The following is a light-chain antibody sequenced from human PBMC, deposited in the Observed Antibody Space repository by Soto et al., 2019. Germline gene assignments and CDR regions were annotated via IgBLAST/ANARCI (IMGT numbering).Light chain of an antibody. CDR2: GAS. CDR1: QGIGNY. CDR3: QKYDRAPRT. J-gene: IGKJ1*01. V-gene: IGKV1-27*01. Sequence: DIQMTQSPPSLSASVGDRVTITCRASQGIGNYLAWYQQKPGKVPKLLIYGASTLQSGVPSRFSGSGSGTDFTLNISRLRPEDVATYYGQKYDRAPRTFGPGTRVEIK.